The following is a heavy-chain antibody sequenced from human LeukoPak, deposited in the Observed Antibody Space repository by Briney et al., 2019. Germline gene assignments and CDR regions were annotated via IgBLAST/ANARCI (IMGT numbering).Heavy chain of an antibody. CDR1: GFTFSNYA. V-gene: IGHV3-23*01. CDR2: ISGSGDST. Sequence: GGSLRLSCAASGFTFSNYAMTWVRQAPGKGLEWVSAISGSGDSTYFADSVKGRFTISRDNSQNMLYLHMNSLRAEDTALYYCVKRRGPDKGHFDYWGQGALVTVSS. CDR3: VKRRGPDKGHFDY. J-gene: IGHJ4*02. D-gene: IGHD3-10*01.